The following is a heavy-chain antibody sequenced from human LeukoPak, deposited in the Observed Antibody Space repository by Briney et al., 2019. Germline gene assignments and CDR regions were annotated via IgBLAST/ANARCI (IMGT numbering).Heavy chain of an antibody. V-gene: IGHV3-7*01. CDR1: GLTFSSYW. J-gene: IGHJ3*02. CDR2: IKQDGSEK. D-gene: IGHD6-13*01. Sequence: GGSLRLSCAASGLTFSSYWMCWVRQAPGKGLEWVASIKQDGSEKYYVDSVKGRFTISRDNAKNSLYLQMNSLRAEDTAAYYCARVALAAAASAFDIWGQGTMVTVSS. CDR3: ARVALAAAASAFDI.